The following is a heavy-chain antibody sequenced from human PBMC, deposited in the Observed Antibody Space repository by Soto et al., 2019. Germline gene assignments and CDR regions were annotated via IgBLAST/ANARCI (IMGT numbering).Heavy chain of an antibody. CDR3: AHSPPRFDI. J-gene: IGHJ4*02. Sequence: QITLKESGPTLVKPTQTLTLTCTFSGFSLSTSGVGVGWIRQPPGKALEWLALIYWDDDKRYSPSLKSRLTMATDTSKSPMVLTMTIMVPMHTSTYCCAHSPPRFDISGQGTLVAVSS. CDR1: GFSLSTSGVG. V-gene: IGHV2-5*02. CDR2: IYWDDDK.